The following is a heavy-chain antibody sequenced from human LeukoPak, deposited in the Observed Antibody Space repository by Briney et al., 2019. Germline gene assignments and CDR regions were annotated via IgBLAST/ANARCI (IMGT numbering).Heavy chain of an antibody. CDR2: ISGVTT. J-gene: IGHJ4*02. D-gene: IGHD6-13*01. CDR1: GFTFGDYL. V-gene: IGHV3-49*03. CDR3: SGGYGRLSVY. Sequence: GGSLRLSCAASGFTFGDYLMSWFRQAPGKGLEWIGFISGVTTEYAASVKARFTISRDDSTSIAYLQMNSLTAEDPAVYYCSGGYGRLSVYWGQGTLVTVSA.